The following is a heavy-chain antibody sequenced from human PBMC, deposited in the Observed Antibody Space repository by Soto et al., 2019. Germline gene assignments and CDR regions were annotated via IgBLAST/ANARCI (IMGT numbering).Heavy chain of an antibody. CDR2: IYTSRST. D-gene: IGHD3-10*01. Sequence: QVQLQESGPGLVKPSETLSLTCTVSGGSISSYYWSWIRQPAGKGLEWIGRIYTSRSTNYNPSLKSRVTMSVDTSKNQFSLKLSSVTAADTAVYYCARELWFGELWDAFDIWGQGTMVTVSS. J-gene: IGHJ3*02. V-gene: IGHV4-4*07. CDR3: ARELWFGELWDAFDI. CDR1: GGSISSYY.